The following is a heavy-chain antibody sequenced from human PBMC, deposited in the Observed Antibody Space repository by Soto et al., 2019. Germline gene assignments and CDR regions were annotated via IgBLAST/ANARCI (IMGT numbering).Heavy chain of an antibody. CDR1: GGSFSGYQ. CDR3: ARGLILSFGEFCRRGGCYYYMDV. J-gene: IGHJ6*03. V-gene: IGHV4-34*01. Sequence: QVQLQQWGAGLLKPSETLSLTCAVYGGSFSGYQWTWIRQTPGKGLEWIGEINDSGNINYNPSLKSRVTILVDTAEKPISPKLSSVTAADTAVYYRARGLILSFGEFCRRGGCYYYMDVWGKGTSVRVSS. D-gene: IGHD3-10*01. CDR2: INDSGNI.